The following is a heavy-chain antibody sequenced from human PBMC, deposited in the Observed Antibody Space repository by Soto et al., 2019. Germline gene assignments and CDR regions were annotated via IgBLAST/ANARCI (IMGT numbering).Heavy chain of an antibody. CDR1: GGSISSYY. CDR2: IYYSGST. V-gene: IGHV4-59*01. D-gene: IGHD5-12*01. CDR3: ARDPKLRFFDY. Sequence: PSETLSLTCTVSGGSISSYYLSWIRQPPGKGLEWIGYIYYSGSTNYNPSLKSRVTISVDTSKNQFSLKLSSVTAADTAVYYCARDPKLRFFDYWGQGTLVTVSS. J-gene: IGHJ4*02.